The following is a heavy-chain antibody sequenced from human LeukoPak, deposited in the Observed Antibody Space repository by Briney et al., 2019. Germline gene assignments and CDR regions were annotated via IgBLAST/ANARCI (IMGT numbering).Heavy chain of an antibody. CDR1: GFTFSSYS. Sequence: GGSLRLSCAASGFTFSSYSMNWVRQAPGKGLEWVPSISSSSSYIYYADSVKGRFTISRDNAKNSLYLQMNSLRAEDTAVYYCAKESIAAAYYYYYMDVWGKGTTVTVSS. CDR2: ISSSSSYI. CDR3: AKESIAAAYYYYYMDV. J-gene: IGHJ6*03. V-gene: IGHV3-21*01. D-gene: IGHD6-13*01.